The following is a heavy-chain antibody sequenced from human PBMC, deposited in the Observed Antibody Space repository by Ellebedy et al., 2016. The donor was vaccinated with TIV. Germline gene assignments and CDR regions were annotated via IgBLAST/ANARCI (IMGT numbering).Heavy chain of an antibody. CDR2: SSAANGKT. V-gene: IGHV1-18*01. J-gene: IGHJ3*02. Sequence: AASVKVSCKASGYTFSNHGIFWVRQAPGQGLEWMGWSSAANGKTNYAQTLQGRVTMTTDTSRSTVYMELRSLRSDDTAVYYCARGRITMKVPTTRDDTFDMWGQGTMVTISS. CDR3: ARGRITMKVPTTRDDTFDM. D-gene: IGHD1-14*01. CDR1: GYTFSNHG.